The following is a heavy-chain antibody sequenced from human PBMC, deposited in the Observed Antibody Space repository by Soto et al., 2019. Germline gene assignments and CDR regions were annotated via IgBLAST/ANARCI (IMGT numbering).Heavy chain of an antibody. J-gene: IGHJ4*02. CDR2: IYYSGST. D-gene: IGHD3-3*01. CDR3: ARLPYDFWSGYYSFDY. V-gene: IGHV4-39*01. CDR1: GGSISSSSYY. Sequence: SETLSLTCTVSGGSISSSSYYWGWIRQPPGKGLEWIGSIYYSGSTYYNPSLKSRVTISVDTSKNQFSLKLSSVTAADTAVYYCARLPYDFWSGYYSFDYWGQGTLFTVSS.